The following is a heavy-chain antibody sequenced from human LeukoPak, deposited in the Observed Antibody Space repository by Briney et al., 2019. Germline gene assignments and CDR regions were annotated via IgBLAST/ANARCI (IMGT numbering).Heavy chain of an antibody. J-gene: IGHJ6*03. D-gene: IGHD3-10*01. Sequence: PGGSLRLSCAASGFTFSSYEMNWVRQAPGKGLEWVANIKQDGSEKYYVDSVKGRFTISRDNAKNSLYLQMNSLRAEDTAVYYCARRGSFMDVWGKGTTVTVSS. V-gene: IGHV3-7*01. CDR1: GFTFSSYE. CDR3: ARRGSFMDV. CDR2: IKQDGSEK.